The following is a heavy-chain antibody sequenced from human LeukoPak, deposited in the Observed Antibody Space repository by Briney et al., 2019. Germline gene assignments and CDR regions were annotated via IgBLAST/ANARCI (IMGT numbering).Heavy chain of an antibody. CDR3: ARVVSATWGYFDS. D-gene: IGHD2-15*01. J-gene: IGHJ4*02. CDR2: IFHSGST. Sequence: PSETLSLTCAVSGGSLSSTNWWSWVRQPPGKGLEWIGEIFHSGSTNYNPSLKSRVTISVDTSKNQFSLKLRFVTAADTAVYYCARVVSATWGYFDSWGQGTLVTVSS. V-gene: IGHV4-4*02. CDR1: GGSLSSTNW.